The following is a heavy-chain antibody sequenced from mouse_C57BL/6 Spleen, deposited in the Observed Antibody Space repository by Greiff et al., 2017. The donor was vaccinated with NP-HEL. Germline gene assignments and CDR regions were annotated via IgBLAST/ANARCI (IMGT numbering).Heavy chain of an antibody. J-gene: IGHJ2*01. CDR3: AREGGYFDY. V-gene: IGHV5-16*01. CDR2: INYDGSST. CDR1: GFTFSDYY. Sequence: EVKLVESEGGLVQPGSSMKLSCTASGFTFSDYYMAWVRQVPEKGLEWVANINYDGSSTYYLDSLKSRFIISRDNAKNILYLQMSSHKSEDTATYYCAREGGYFDYWGQGTTLTVSS.